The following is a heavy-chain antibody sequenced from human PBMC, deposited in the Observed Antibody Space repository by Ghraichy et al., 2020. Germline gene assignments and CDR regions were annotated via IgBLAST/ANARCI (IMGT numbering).Heavy chain of an antibody. J-gene: IGHJ4*02. CDR2: ISGSGGST. V-gene: IGHV3-23*01. Sequence: AGSLRLSCAASGFTFSSYAMSWVRQAPGKGLEWVSAISGSGGSTYYADSVKGRFTISRDNSKNTLYLQVNSLRAEDTAVYYCAKESYYDGSGYYHYWGQGTLVTVSS. CDR3: AKESYYDGSGYYHY. CDR1: GFTFSSYA. D-gene: IGHD3-22*01.